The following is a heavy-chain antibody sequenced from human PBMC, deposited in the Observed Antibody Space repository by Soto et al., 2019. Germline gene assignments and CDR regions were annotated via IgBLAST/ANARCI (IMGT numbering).Heavy chain of an antibody. CDR1: GFTFSSYG. V-gene: IGHV3-33*01. CDR2: IWYDGSNK. J-gene: IGHJ2*01. CDR3: ARIPQIAVAGTRFGYFDL. Sequence: QVQLEESGGGVVQPGRSLRLSCAASGFTFSSYGMHWVRQAPGKGLEWVAVIWYDGSNKYYADSVKGRFTISRDNSKNPLYLQMNSLGAEDTAVYYLARIPQIAVAGTRFGYFDLWGRGTLVTVSS. D-gene: IGHD6-19*01.